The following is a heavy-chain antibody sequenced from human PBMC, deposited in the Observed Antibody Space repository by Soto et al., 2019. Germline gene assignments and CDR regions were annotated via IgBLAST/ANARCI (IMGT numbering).Heavy chain of an antibody. V-gene: IGHV3-64*01. J-gene: IGHJ4*02. D-gene: IGHD5-12*01. CDR1: GFMFSSYA. Sequence: GGSLRLSCAASGFMFSSYAMSWVRQAPGKGLEDVSAISSNGASTYYANSVKGRFTISRDNSKNTLYLEMGSLRAEDMAVYYCARDRYSGYDYWGQGTLVTVSS. CDR2: ISSNGAST. CDR3: ARDRYSGYDY.